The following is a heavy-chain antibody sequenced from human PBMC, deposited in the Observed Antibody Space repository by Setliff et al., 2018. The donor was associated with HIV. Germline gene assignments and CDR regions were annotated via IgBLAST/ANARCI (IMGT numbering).Heavy chain of an antibody. V-gene: IGHV3-33*06. Sequence: GGSLRLSCAASGFTFSSYGMHWVRQAPGKGLEWVAVIWYDGSNKYYADSVKGRFTISRDNSKNTLYLQMNSLRAEDTAVYYCAKQYSMYYYYYMDVWGKGTTVTVSS. J-gene: IGHJ6*03. D-gene: IGHD6-6*01. CDR1: GFTFSSYG. CDR2: IWYDGSNK. CDR3: AKQYSMYYYYYMDV.